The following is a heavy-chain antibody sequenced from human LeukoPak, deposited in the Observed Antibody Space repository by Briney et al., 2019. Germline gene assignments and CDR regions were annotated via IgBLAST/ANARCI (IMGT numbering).Heavy chain of an antibody. V-gene: IGHV3-48*01. J-gene: IGHJ4*02. CDR2: ITGSSTTI. Sequence: GGSLRLSCVASGFTFSSSWMNWVRQAPGKGLEWVSYITGSSTTIYYADSVKGRFTISRDNAKNSLYLQMNSLRAEDTALYYCARDVNGFSSTWYEYWGQGTLVTVSS. D-gene: IGHD6-13*01. CDR1: GFTFSSSW. CDR3: ARDVNGFSSTWYEY.